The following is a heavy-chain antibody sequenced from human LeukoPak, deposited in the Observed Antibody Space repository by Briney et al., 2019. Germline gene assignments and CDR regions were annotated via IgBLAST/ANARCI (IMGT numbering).Heavy chain of an antibody. D-gene: IGHD4-23*01. V-gene: IGHV3-74*01. Sequence: PGGSLRLSCAASGFTFRSYWMHWVRQAPGKGLVWVSRISPDGTSKSYADSVKGRFTISRDNSKNTLYLQMNSLRAEDTAVYYCANLLRWEPYWGQGTLVTVSS. CDR3: ANLLRWEPY. CDR1: GFTFRSYW. CDR2: ISPDGTSK. J-gene: IGHJ4*02.